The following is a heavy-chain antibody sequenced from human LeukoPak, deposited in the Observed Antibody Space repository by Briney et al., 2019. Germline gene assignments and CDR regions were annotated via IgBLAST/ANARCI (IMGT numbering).Heavy chain of an antibody. CDR3: VRESRRYQLPGLNDYYYMDV. V-gene: IGHV3-7*01. CDR2: IKQDGSEK. J-gene: IGHJ6*03. D-gene: IGHD2-2*01. CDR1: GFTFSSYW. Sequence: GGSLRLSCAASGFTFSSYWMSWVRQAPGKGLEWVANIKQDGSEKYYVDSVKGRVTISRDIAKNSLYLQMNSLRAEDTAVYYCVRESRRYQLPGLNDYYYMDVWGKGTTVTVSS.